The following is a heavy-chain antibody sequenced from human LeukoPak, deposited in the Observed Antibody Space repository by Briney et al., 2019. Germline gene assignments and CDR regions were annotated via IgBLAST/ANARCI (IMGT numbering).Heavy chain of an antibody. Sequence: GGSLRLSCAASGFTFSDYHMSWIHQAPGKGLEWVSYISSSGSTIYYADSVKGRFTISRDNAKNSLYLQMNSLRAEDTAVYYCAQIAVVKNAFDIWGQGTMVTVSS. J-gene: IGHJ3*02. CDR3: AQIAVVKNAFDI. CDR1: GFTFSDYH. V-gene: IGHV3-11*01. CDR2: ISSSGSTI. D-gene: IGHD4-23*01.